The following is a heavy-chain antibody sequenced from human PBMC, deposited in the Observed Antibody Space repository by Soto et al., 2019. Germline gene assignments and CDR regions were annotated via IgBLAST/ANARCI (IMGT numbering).Heavy chain of an antibody. V-gene: IGHV1-8*01. CDR2: MNPDSANT. D-gene: IGHD1-26*01. J-gene: IGHJ4*02. CDR1: GNTFTNYD. CDR3: ARAIRDQLLSDY. Sequence: QVQLVQSGAEVKQPGASAKVSCRTSGNTFTNYDISWVRQATGQGLEWMGWMNPDSANTGYAQKFQGRVTMTRDTSISTAYMELNSLTSEDTAIYYCARAIRDQLLSDYWGQGSLVIVSS.